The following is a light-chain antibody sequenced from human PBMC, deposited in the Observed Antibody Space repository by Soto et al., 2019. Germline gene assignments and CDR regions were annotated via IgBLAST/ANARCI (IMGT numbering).Light chain of an antibody. CDR1: QSVSSSY. V-gene: IGKV3-15*01. J-gene: IGKJ1*01. CDR2: GAS. CDR3: QQYDNWPPGT. Sequence: EIVLTQSPGTLSLYPGERATLSCRASQSVSSSYLAWYQQKPGQAPRLLIYGASIRATGIPARFSGSGSGTEFTLTISSLQSEDFAVYHCQQYDNWPPGTFGQGTKVDI.